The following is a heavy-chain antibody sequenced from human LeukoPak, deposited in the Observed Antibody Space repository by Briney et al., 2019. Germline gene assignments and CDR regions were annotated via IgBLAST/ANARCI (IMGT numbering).Heavy chain of an antibody. D-gene: IGHD3-22*01. Sequence: SETLSLTCAVYGGSFSGYYWSWIRQPPGKGLEWIREINHSGSTNYNPSLKSRVTISVDTSKNQFSLKLSSVTAADTAVYYCARGVFYYDSSGPPYFGLDYWGQGTLVTVSS. CDR2: INHSGST. V-gene: IGHV4-34*01. CDR1: GGSFSGYY. J-gene: IGHJ4*02. CDR3: ARGVFYYDSSGPPYFGLDY.